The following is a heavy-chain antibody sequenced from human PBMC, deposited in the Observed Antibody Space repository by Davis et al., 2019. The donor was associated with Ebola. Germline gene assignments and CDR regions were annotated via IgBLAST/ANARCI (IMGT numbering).Heavy chain of an antibody. Sequence: ASVKVSCKASGYTFTGYYMHWVRQAPGQGLEWMGRINPNSGGTNYAQKFQGRVTMTRDTSISTAYMELSRLRSDDTAVYYCARTTYYYDSSGYLTSTEYFQHWGQGTLVTVSS. D-gene: IGHD3-22*01. CDR2: INPNSGGT. CDR3: ARTTYYYDSSGYLTSTEYFQH. CDR1: GYTFTGYY. V-gene: IGHV1-2*06. J-gene: IGHJ1*01.